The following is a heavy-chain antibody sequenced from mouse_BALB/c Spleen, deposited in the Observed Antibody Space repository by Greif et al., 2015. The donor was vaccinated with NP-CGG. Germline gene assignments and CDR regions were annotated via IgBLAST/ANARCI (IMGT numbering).Heavy chain of an antibody. CDR3: AKNSPSHYYGTGDY. CDR1: GFSLTSYG. V-gene: IGHV2-5*01. CDR2: IWRGGST. J-gene: IGHJ4*01. Sequence: QVQLQQSGPGLVQPSQSLSITCTVSGFSLTSYGVHWVRQSPGKGLEWLGVIWRGGSTDYNAAFMSRLSITKDNSKSQVFFKMNSLQADDTAIYYCAKNSPSHYYGTGDYWGQGTSVTVSS. D-gene: IGHD1-2*01.